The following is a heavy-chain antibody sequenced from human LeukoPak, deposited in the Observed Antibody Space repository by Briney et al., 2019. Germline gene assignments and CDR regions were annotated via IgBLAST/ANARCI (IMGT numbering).Heavy chain of an antibody. V-gene: IGHV3-74*01. CDR3: ARAYCSSASCYLDNFYYYMDV. J-gene: IGHJ6*03. Sequence: GGSLRLSCAASGFTFSSYWMHWVRQAPGKELEWVSRINNDGSTNYADSVKGRFTISRDDAKNTLYLQMNSLRAEDTAFYFCARAYCSSASCYLDNFYYYMDVWGKGTTVIVSS. CDR1: GFTFSSYW. CDR2: INNDGST. D-gene: IGHD2-2*01.